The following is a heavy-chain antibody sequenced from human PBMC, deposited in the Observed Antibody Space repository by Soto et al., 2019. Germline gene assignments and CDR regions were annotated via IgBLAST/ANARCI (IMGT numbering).Heavy chain of an antibody. CDR2: ISAHNGNT. J-gene: IGHJ4*02. Sequence: QVHLVQSGAEVKKPGASVKVSCKASGYTFTSYGITWVRQAPGQGLEWMGWISAHNGNTDYAQKLQGRVIVNRDTSPSTAYMELRSLRSDDTAVYYGARGRYGDYWGQGALVTVSS. D-gene: IGHD1-1*01. CDR3: ARGRYGDY. CDR1: GYTFTSYG. V-gene: IGHV1-18*01.